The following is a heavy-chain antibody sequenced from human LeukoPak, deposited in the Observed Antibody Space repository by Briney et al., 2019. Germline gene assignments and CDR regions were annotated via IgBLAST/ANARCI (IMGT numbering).Heavy chain of an antibody. V-gene: IGHV1-46*01. Sequence: ASVKVSCKTSGYTFTSYYIHWVRQAPGQGLEWMGIINPSGGSTSYAQKLQGRVTMTRDTSTSTVYTYLSSLRSEDTAVYYCARDSLYGVVDYWGQGTMVTVSS. J-gene: IGHJ4*02. CDR1: GYTFTSYY. CDR2: INPSGGST. CDR3: ARDSLYGVVDY. D-gene: IGHD4-17*01.